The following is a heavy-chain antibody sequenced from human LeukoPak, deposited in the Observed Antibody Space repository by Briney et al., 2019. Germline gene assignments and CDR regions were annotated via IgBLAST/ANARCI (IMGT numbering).Heavy chain of an antibody. CDR3: AKDLRTYYWYYSMDV. J-gene: IGHJ6*03. CDR1: GFTFKTYA. CDR2: ITGSGVST. D-gene: IGHD3-10*01. Sequence: GGSLRLSCAASGFTFKTYAMNWVRQAPGKGPEWVSTITGSGVSTYYADSVKGRFILSRDNSKNTLYLQMNSLRAEDTAIYYCAKDLRTYYWYYSMDVWGKGTTVTVSS. V-gene: IGHV3-23*01.